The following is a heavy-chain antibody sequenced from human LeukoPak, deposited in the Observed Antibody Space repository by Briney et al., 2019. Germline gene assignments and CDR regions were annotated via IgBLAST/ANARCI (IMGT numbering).Heavy chain of an antibody. CDR2: INIYNGNT. CDR3: ARMLYSYGITSDY. V-gene: IGHV1-18*01. CDR1: GYTFTSYA. Sequence: GASVKVSCKASGYTFTSYAMNWVRQAPGQGLEWMGWINIYNGNTKYAQNLQGRVAMTTDTSTSTAYMELRSLRSDDTAVYYCARMLYSYGITSDYWGQGTLVTVSS. J-gene: IGHJ4*02. D-gene: IGHD5-18*01.